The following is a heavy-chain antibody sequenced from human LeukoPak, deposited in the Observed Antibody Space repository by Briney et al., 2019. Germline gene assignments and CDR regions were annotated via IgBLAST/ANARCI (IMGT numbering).Heavy chain of an antibody. CDR3: AREGSITIFWYFDY. CDR1: GFTFSSYS. D-gene: IGHD3-9*01. J-gene: IGHJ4*02. Sequence: PGGSLRLSCAASGFTFSSYSMNWVRQAPGKGLEWVSSISSSSSYIYYADSVKGRFTISRDNAKNSLYLQMNSLRAEDTAVYYCAREGSITIFWYFDYWGQGTLVTVSS. V-gene: IGHV3-21*01. CDR2: ISSSSSYI.